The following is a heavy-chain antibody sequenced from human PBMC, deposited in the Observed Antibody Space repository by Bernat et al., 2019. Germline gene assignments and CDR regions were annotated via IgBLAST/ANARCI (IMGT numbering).Heavy chain of an antibody. J-gene: IGHJ3*02. CDR2: IWYDGSNK. CDR3: AREIAYYYDSDAFDI. V-gene: IGHV3-33*08. Sequence: QVRLVESGGGVVQPGRSLRLSCAASGFTFSSYGMHWVRQAPGKGLEWVAVIWYDGSNKYYADSVKGRFTISRDNSKNTLYLQMNSLRAEDTAVYYCAREIAYYYDSDAFDIWGQGTMVTVSS. CDR1: GFTFSSYG. D-gene: IGHD3-22*01.